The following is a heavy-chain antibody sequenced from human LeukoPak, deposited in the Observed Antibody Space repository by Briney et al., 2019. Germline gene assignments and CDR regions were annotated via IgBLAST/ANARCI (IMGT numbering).Heavy chain of an antibody. V-gene: IGHV1-2*02. D-gene: IGHD3-22*01. CDR1: GYTFTGYY. J-gene: IGHJ4*02. CDR2: INLNSGGT. Sequence: ASVKVSRKASGYTFTGYYMHWVRQAPGQGLEWMGWINLNSGGTNYAQNFQGRVTMTRDTSISTAYMELSRLRSDDTAVYYCTTLDYYDNSGYYYADDYWGQGTLVTVSS. CDR3: TTLDYYDNSGYYYADDY.